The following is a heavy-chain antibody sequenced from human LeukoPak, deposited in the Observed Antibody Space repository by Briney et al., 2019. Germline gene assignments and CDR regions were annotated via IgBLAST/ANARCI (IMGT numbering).Heavy chain of an antibody. CDR3: AKDGGTTVMFWYFDL. J-gene: IGHJ2*01. Sequence: GGSLRLSCAASGFTFSSYGMHWVRQAPGKGLEWVAVISYDGSNKYYADSVKGRFTISRDNSKNTLYLQMNSLRAEDTAVYYCAKDGGTTVMFWYFDLWGRGTLVTVPS. CDR1: GFTFSSYG. V-gene: IGHV3-30*18. CDR2: ISYDGSNK. D-gene: IGHD4-17*01.